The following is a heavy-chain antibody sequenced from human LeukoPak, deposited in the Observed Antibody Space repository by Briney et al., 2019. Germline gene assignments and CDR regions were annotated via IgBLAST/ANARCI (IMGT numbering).Heavy chain of an antibody. CDR1: GFTFSSYA. CDR3: AKEPCSGGTCYQGRFDP. J-gene: IGHJ5*02. D-gene: IGHD2-15*01. Sequence: GGSLRLSCAASGFTFSSYAMSWVRQAPAKGLEWVSTISGSGGDTYYADSVKGRFTISRDNSKNTLYLQMNSLRAEDTALYYCAKEPCSGGTCYQGRFDPWGQGTLVTVSS. CDR2: ISGSGGDT. V-gene: IGHV3-23*01.